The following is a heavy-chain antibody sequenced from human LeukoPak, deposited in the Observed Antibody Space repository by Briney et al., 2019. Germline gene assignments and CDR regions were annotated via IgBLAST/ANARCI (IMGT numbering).Heavy chain of an antibody. V-gene: IGHV1-2*02. D-gene: IGHD4-11*01. CDR2: IDANNGDT. CDR1: AYTFTVNY. Sequence: ASVTVSFKASAYTFTVNYIHWLRQAPGQGLEWMGWIDANNGDTKSAQKFQGRVTMSRDTSISTAYMDLSSLSPDDAAVYYCARDPSSVTLYFFDYWGQGTLVTVSS. J-gene: IGHJ4*02. CDR3: ARDPSSVTLYFFDY.